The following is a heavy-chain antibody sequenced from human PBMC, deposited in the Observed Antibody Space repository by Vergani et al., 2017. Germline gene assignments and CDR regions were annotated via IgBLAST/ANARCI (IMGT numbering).Heavy chain of an antibody. D-gene: IGHD2-2*02. CDR2: INPSGGST. CDR1: GYTFTSYY. J-gene: IGHJ5*02. V-gene: IGHV1-46*01. CDR3: ARGCGSTSCYKRGEDWFDP. Sequence: QVQLVQSGAEVKKPGASVKVSCQASGYTFTSYYIHWVRQAPGQGLEWMGIINPSGGSTNYAQKFQGSVTMTRDTSTSTVFMELSSLRSEDTAVYYCARGCGSTSCYKRGEDWFDPWGQGTLVTVSS.